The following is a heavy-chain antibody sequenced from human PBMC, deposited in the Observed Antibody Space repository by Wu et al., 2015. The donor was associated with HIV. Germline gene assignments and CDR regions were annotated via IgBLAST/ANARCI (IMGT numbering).Heavy chain of an antibody. CDR3: AGDQLRFFDF. CDR2: IIPNTGGT. CDR1: GYAFTSYY. V-gene: IGHV1-2*02. D-gene: IGHD4-23*01. Sequence: QVQLVQSGAEMKKPGASVNISCEASGYAFTSYYIHWVRQAPGQGLEWMGFIIPNTGGTTYAPKFQGRITLTRDTSISTAYMELNRLTSDDTAVYYCAGDQLRFFDFWGQGTLISVSS. J-gene: IGHJ4*02.